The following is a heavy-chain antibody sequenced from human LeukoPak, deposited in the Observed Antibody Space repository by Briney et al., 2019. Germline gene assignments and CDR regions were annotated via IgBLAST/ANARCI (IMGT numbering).Heavy chain of an antibody. J-gene: IGHJ4*02. CDR1: GGSIRSYY. D-gene: IGHD2-2*01. Sequence: SETLSLTCTVSGGSIRSYYWSWIRQPPGKRLGWIGYIYSSGSTNYNPSLKSRVTISVDTSKNHFSLKLSSVTAADTAVYYCASLVPRYCSSTSCQPLFDSWGQGTLVTVSS. CDR2: IYSSGST. V-gene: IGHV4-4*09. CDR3: ASLVPRYCSSTSCQPLFDS.